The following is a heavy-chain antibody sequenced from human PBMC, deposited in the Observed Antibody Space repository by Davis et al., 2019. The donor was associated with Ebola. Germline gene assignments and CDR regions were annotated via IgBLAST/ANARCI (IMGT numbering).Heavy chain of an antibody. Sequence: PGGSLRPSCAASGITFREFTTYWVRQAPGKGLEWVSSITASGDIHYADSTTVRFTIARDNQEKSMSIQMDRLRGDDTAHYYCVRPPTSVSPGGWGRGTLVTVSS. J-gene: IGHJ4*02. CDR1: GITFREFT. CDR2: ITASGDI. CDR3: VRPPTSVSPGG. D-gene: IGHD4-17*01. V-gene: IGHV3-69-1*02.